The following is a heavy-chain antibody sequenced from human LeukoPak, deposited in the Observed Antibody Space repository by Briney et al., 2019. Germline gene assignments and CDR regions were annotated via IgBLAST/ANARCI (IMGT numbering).Heavy chain of an antibody. CDR1: GGSISPYF. Sequence: PSETLSLTCTVSGGSISPYFWSWIRQPPGKGLEWIGYISYTGSTNYNPSLKSRVTISVDTSKNQFSLQLTSVTAADTAVYYCARDDYRGVTDFDPWGQGTLVTVSS. CDR3: ARDDYRGVTDFDP. D-gene: IGHD3-10*01. V-gene: IGHV4-59*01. J-gene: IGHJ5*02. CDR2: ISYTGST.